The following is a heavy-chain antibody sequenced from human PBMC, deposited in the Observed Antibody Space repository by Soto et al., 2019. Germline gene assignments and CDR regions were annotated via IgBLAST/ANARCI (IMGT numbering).Heavy chain of an antibody. CDR2: IYYSGST. D-gene: IGHD3-10*01. J-gene: IGHJ4*02. Sequence: SETLSLTCTVSGGSISSGDYYWSWIRQPPGKGLEWIGYIYYSGSTYYNPSLKSRITISVDTSKNQFSLKLSSVTAADTAVYYCARAGAQLLWFGEFPPFDYWGQGTLVTVSS. V-gene: IGHV4-30-4*01. CDR1: GGSISSGDYY. CDR3: ARAGAQLLWFGEFPPFDY.